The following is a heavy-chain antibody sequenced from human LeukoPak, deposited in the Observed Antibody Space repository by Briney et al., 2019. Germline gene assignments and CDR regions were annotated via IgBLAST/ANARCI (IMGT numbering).Heavy chain of an antibody. Sequence: ASVKVSCKASGGTFSSYTISWVRQAPGQGLEWMGRIILILGIANYAQKFQGRVTITADKSTSTAYMELSSLRSEDTAVYYCARVPSIVVVVAATDWYFDLWGRGTLVTVSS. CDR1: GGTFSSYT. CDR2: IILILGIA. CDR3: ARVPSIVVVVAATDWYFDL. D-gene: IGHD2-15*01. V-gene: IGHV1-69*02. J-gene: IGHJ2*01.